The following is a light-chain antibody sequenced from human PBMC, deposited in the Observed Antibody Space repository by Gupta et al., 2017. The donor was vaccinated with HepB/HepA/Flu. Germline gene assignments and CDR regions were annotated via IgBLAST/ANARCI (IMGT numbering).Light chain of an antibody. CDR1: QSVSNW. CDR2: KAS. Sequence: DIQMTQSPSTLSASVGDRVTITCRASQSVSNWLAWYQQKPGKAPKLLIYKASSLESGVPSRFSGSGSGTEFTLSISSLQPDDSATYYCQQDNTLMYSFGQGTKLEI. J-gene: IGKJ2*03. V-gene: IGKV1-5*03. CDR3: QQDNTLMYS.